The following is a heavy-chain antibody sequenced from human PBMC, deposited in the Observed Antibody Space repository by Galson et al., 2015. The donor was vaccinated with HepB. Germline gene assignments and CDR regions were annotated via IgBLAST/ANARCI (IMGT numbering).Heavy chain of an antibody. CDR2: TYYRSKWYN. CDR1: GDSVSSNSAA. Sequence: CAISGDSVSSNSAAWNWIRQSPSRGLEWLGRTYYRSKWYNDYAVSVKSRITINPDTSKNQFSLQLNSVTPEDTAVYYCAREGEAARPGYYYYYGMDVWGQGTTVTVSS. J-gene: IGHJ6*02. CDR3: AREGEAARPGYYYYYGMDV. D-gene: IGHD6-6*01. V-gene: IGHV6-1*01.